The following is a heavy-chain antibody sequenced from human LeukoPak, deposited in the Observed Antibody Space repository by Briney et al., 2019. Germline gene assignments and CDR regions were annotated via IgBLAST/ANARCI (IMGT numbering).Heavy chain of an antibody. Sequence: QPGGSLGLSCAASGFTFSSYWMHWVRQAPGKGLVWVSRINSDGSSTSYADSVKGRFTISRDNAKNTLYLQMNSLRAEDTAVYYCARDSGRDGYNLDYFDYWGQGTLVTVSS. CDR1: GFTFSSYW. J-gene: IGHJ4*02. D-gene: IGHD5-24*01. CDR2: INSDGSST. V-gene: IGHV3-74*01. CDR3: ARDSGRDGYNLDYFDY.